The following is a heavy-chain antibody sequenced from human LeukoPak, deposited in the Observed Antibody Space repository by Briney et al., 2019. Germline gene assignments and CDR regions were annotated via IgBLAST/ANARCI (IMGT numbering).Heavy chain of an antibody. CDR1: GFTFTTYA. D-gene: IGHD1-26*01. Sequence: ETGGSLRLSCAASGFTFTTYAMSWVRQTPRQGLEWVSSITSRGEATYYAGSVQGRFTISRDNSKNTLYLQMNSLRAEDTAVYYCAKDQVGATPSDFDYWGQGTLVTVSS. CDR3: AKDQVGATPSDFDY. CDR2: ITSRGEAT. J-gene: IGHJ4*02. V-gene: IGHV3-23*01.